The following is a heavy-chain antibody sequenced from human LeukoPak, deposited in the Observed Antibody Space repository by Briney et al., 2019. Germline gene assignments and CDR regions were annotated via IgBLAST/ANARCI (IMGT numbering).Heavy chain of an antibody. CDR3: ARGSYSSGYYRY. CDR2: IYTSGST. CDR1: GGSTSSYY. D-gene: IGHD3-22*01. Sequence: PSETLSLTCTVSGGSTSSYYWSWIRQPPGKGLEWIGYIYTSGSTNHNPSLKSRVTISVDTSKNQFSLKLSSVTAADTAVYYCARGSYSSGYYRYWGQGTLVTVSS. J-gene: IGHJ4*02. V-gene: IGHV4-4*09.